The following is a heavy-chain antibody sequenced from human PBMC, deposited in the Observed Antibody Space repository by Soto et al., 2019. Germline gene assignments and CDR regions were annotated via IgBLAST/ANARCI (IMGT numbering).Heavy chain of an antibody. V-gene: IGHV3-23*01. J-gene: IGHJ6*02. CDR2: ISGSAGST. D-gene: IGHD6-6*01. CDR3: EKDSSSSALVMED. CDR1: GFTFSSYA. Sequence: EVQLLESGGGLVQPGGSLRLSCAASGFTFSSYAMSWVRQAPGKGLEWVSAISGSAGSTYYADSVTGRFTISTDNSKNALYLKMDGLRADDMAEYYGEKDSSSSALVMEDWGRGPEVSVSS.